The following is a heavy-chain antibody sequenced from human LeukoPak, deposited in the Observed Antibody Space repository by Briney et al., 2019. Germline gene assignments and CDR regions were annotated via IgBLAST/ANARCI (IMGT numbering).Heavy chain of an antibody. V-gene: IGHV3-48*03. D-gene: IGHD2-21*02. CDR3: AKMGPYCGGDCYSWYFDL. J-gene: IGHJ2*01. Sequence: PGGSLRLSCAASGFTFSSYEMNWVRQAPGKGLEWVSYISSSGSTIYYADSVKGRFTISRDNSKNTLYLQMNSLRAEDTAVYYCAKMGPYCGGDCYSWYFDLWGRGTLVTVSS. CDR1: GFTFSSYE. CDR2: ISSSGSTI.